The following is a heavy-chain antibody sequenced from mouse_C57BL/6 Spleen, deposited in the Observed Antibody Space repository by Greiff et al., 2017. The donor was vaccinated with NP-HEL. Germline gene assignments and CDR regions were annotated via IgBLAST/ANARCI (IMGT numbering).Heavy chain of an antibody. D-gene: IGHD1-1*01. CDR1: GYTFTSYW. V-gene: IGHV1-53*01. Sequence: VQLQESGTELVKPGASVKLSCKASGYTFTSYWMHWVKQRPGQGLEWIGNINPSNGGTNYNEKFKSKATLTVDKSSSTAYMQLSSLTSEDSAVYYCARGTTGYAMDYWGQGTSVTVSS. J-gene: IGHJ4*01. CDR3: ARGTTGYAMDY. CDR2: INPSNGGT.